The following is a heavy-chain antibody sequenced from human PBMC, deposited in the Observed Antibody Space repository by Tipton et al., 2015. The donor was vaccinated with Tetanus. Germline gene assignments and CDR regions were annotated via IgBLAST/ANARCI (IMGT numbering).Heavy chain of an antibody. CDR1: GFTFSDFY. CDR2: VHYSGST. J-gene: IGHJ3*02. Sequence: LRLSCTASGFTFSDFYMGWIRQAPGRGLEWIGYVHYSGSTNYSPSLRSRVTLSVDTSKNQFSLKLSSVTAADTAVYYCARIGWLQQHKPAFDIWGQGTVVTVSS. V-gene: IGHV4-59*01. CDR3: ARIGWLQQHKPAFDI. D-gene: IGHD6-19*01.